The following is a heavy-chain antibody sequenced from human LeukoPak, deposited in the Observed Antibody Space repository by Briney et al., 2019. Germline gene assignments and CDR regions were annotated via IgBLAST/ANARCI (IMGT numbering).Heavy chain of an antibody. CDR1: GGSISSGDYY. D-gene: IGHD6-13*01. CDR2: IYYSGST. V-gene: IGHV4-30-4*01. Sequence: SETLSLTCTVSGGSISSGDYYWSWIRQPPGKGLEWIGYIYYSGSTYYNPSLKSRVTISVDTSNNQFSLKLSSVTAADTAVYYCARHGGSGTGSYYYYGMDVRGQGTTVTVSS. J-gene: IGHJ6*02. CDR3: ARHGGSGTGSYYYYGMDV.